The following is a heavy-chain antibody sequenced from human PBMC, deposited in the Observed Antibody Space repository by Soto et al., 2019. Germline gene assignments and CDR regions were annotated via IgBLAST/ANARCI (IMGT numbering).Heavy chain of an antibody. J-gene: IGHJ4*02. CDR2: ISYDEIDK. CDR1: GFTFTSHA. V-gene: IGHV3-30*18. Sequence: PGGSLRLSCAASGFTFTSHAMHWVRQTPGKGLEWVAAISYDEIDKKYASSVKGRFTVSRDNVKNTLSLQMNSLRPEDTAVYYCVKDLYRSSTMPCLDHWGQGALVTVSS. CDR3: VKDLYRSSTMPCLDH. D-gene: IGHD1-1*01.